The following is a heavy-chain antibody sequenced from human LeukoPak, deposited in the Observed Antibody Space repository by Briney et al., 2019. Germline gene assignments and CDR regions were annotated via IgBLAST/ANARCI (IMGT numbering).Heavy chain of an antibody. CDR3: AKDSNAVVVPAAMWGYYYYYGMDV. CDR2: ISWNSGSI. J-gene: IGHJ6*02. V-gene: IGHV3-9*01. D-gene: IGHD2-2*01. Sequence: GGSLRLSCAASGFTFDDYAMHWVRQAPGKGLEWVSGISWNSGSIGYAGSVKGRFTISRDNAKNSLYLQMNSLRAEDTALYYCAKDSNAVVVPAAMWGYYYYYGMDVWGQGTTVTVSS. CDR1: GFTFDDYA.